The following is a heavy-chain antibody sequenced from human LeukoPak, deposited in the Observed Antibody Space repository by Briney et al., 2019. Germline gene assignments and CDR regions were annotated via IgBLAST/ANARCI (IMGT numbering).Heavy chain of an antibody. CDR3: AHSTSISWSFDY. CDR1: GFSLSTSGVG. CDR2: IYWNDDK. V-gene: IGHV2-5*01. D-gene: IGHD6-13*01. J-gene: IGHJ4*02. Sequence: SGPTLVKPTQTLTLTCTFSGFSLSTSGVGVGWIRQPPGKALEWLALIYWNDDKRYSPSLKGRLTITKDTSKNQVVLTMTNMDPVDTATYFCAHSTSISWSFDYWGQGTLVTVSS.